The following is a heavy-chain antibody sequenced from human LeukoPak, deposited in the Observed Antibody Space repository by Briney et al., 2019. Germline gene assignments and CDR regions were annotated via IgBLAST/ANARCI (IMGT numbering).Heavy chain of an antibody. V-gene: IGHV4-4*07. CDR3: ARDLTDYYELDY. CDR1: GGSISSYY. D-gene: IGHD3-22*01. Sequence: SETLSLACTVSGGSISSYYWNWIRQPAGKGLEWIGRIYTSGSTNYNPSLKSRVTMSVDTSKNQFSLNLISVTAADTAVYYCARDLTDYYELDYWGQGTLVTVSS. J-gene: IGHJ4*02. CDR2: IYTSGST.